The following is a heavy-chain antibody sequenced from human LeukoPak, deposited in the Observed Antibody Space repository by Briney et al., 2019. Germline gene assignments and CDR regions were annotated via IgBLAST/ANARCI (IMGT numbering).Heavy chain of an antibody. CDR3: ARHWTVTARAPNWFDP. CDR1: GGSISSSSYY. J-gene: IGHJ5*02. V-gene: IGHV4-39*01. CDR2: IYYSGST. Sequence: SETLSLTCTVSGGSISSSSYYWGWIRQPPGKGLEWIGSIYYSGSTYYNPSLKSRVTISVDTSKNQFSLKLSSVTAADTAVYYCARHWTVTARAPNWFDPWGQGTLVTVSS. D-gene: IGHD4-17*01.